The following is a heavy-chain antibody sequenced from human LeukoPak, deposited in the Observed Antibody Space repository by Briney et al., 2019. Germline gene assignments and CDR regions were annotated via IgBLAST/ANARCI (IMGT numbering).Heavy chain of an antibody. J-gene: IGHJ4*02. CDR2: IYYSGST. D-gene: IGHD2-8*01. CDR3: ARGEVMVAEFDY. CDR1: GGSISSYY. Sequence: SETLSLTCTVSGGSISSYYWSWIRQPPGKGLEWIGYIYYSGSTNYNPSLKSRVTISVDTSKNQFSLKLSSVTAADTAVYCCARGEVMVAEFDYWSQGTLVTVSS. V-gene: IGHV4-59*01.